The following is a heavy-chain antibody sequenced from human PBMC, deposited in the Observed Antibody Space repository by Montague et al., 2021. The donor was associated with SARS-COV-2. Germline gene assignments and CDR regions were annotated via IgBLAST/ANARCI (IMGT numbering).Heavy chain of an antibody. Sequence: SETLSLTCTVSGGSISSYYWSWIRQPPGKGLEWIGYIYYSGSTNYNPSLSSRVTISVDTSKNQFSLKLSSVTAAATAVYYCAREVRYYYDSSGSGAFDIWGQGTMVTVSS. J-gene: IGHJ3*02. V-gene: IGHV4-59*01. D-gene: IGHD3-22*01. CDR3: AREVRYYYDSSGSGAFDI. CDR2: IYYSGST. CDR1: GGSISSYY.